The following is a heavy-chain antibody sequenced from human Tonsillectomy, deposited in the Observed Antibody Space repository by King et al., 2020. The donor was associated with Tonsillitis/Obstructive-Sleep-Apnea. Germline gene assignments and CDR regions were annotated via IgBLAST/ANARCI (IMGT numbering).Heavy chain of an antibody. V-gene: IGHV3-15*07. D-gene: IGHD2-2*01. CDR1: GFIFRNAW. CDR2: IKSKTDGGTT. Sequence: VQLVESGGGLVKPGGSLKLSCAASGFIFRNAWMTWVRQAPGKGLEWVGRIKSKTDGGTTDYAAPVKGRFTISRDDSRNTLYLQMNSLKTEDTAVYYCTTDLVVPSAINAFDIWGQGTMVTVSS. J-gene: IGHJ3*02. CDR3: TTDLVVPSAINAFDI.